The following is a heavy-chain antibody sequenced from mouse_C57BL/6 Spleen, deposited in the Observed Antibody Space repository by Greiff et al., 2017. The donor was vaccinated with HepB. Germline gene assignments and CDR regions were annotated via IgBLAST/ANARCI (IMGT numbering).Heavy chain of an antibody. CDR1: GFSLTSYG. V-gene: IGHV2-5*01. J-gene: IGHJ1*03. CDR2: IWRGGST. D-gene: IGHD2-3*01. CDR3: AKKIYEFWYFDV. Sequence: VKLVESGPGLVQPSQSLSITCTVSGFSLTSYGVHWVRQSPGKGLEWLGVIWRGGSTDYNAAFMSRLSITKDNSKSQVFFKMNSLQADDTAIYYCAKKIYEFWYFDVWGTGTTVTVSS.